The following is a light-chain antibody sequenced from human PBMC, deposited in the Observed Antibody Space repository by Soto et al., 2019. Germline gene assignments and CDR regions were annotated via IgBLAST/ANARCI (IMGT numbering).Light chain of an antibody. CDR1: QTVLSTSKAKNL. Sequence: DIVMTQSPDSLPVFLGEGATINGNSTQTVLSTSKAKNLLAWYQQNPRQPPKLLIYWASTRKSGVPDRFSGSGSGTDFTLTINNLQAEDVAIYYCQQYYESPLMYTFGRGTKLEIK. CDR3: QQYYESPLMYT. CDR2: WAS. J-gene: IGKJ2*01. V-gene: IGKV4-1*01.